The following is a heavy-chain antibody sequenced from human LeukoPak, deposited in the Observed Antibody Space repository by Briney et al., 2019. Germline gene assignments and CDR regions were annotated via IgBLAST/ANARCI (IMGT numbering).Heavy chain of an antibody. J-gene: IGHJ4*02. Sequence: GGSLRLSRAVSGVTVCGNYTSSVRQAPGKGLEWVSIMYASGTTDYADSVKGRFTISRENSKNTLYLQMNSLGAKDTAVYYCAREGGPYSSTLRGCWGQGTLVTVSS. V-gene: IGHV3-53*01. CDR3: AREGGPYSSTLRGC. CDR1: GVTVCGNY. D-gene: IGHD6-19*01. CDR2: MYASGTT.